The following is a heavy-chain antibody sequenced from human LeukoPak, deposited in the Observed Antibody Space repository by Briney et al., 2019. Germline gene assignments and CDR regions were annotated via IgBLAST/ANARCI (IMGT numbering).Heavy chain of an antibody. J-gene: IGHJ4*02. CDR1: GFTFTNYA. CDR2: LSGSGDST. V-gene: IGHV3-23*01. D-gene: IGHD3-10*01. CDR3: AKDWGPYYYGSGAYFD. Sequence: GGSLRLSCAASGFTFTNYAISWVRQAPGKGREWVSALSGSGDSTYYADSVKGRFTISRDNSNNTLYLQMNSLRAEDTAMYYCAKDWGPYYYGSGAYFDWGQGTLVTVSS.